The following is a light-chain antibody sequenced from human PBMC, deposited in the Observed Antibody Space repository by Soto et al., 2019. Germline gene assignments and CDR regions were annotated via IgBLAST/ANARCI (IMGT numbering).Light chain of an antibody. Sequence: EIVLTQSADTLSLSPGERATLSCRASQSVTSSHVAWYQQRPGQAPRLLIYRASNRATGIPDRFSGSGSGTDFTRTISRLEPEDAAVYYSQHYGSSPREVTFGQGTKLEI. CDR1: QSVTSSH. CDR3: QHYGSSPREVT. CDR2: RAS. J-gene: IGKJ2*01. V-gene: IGKV3-20*01.